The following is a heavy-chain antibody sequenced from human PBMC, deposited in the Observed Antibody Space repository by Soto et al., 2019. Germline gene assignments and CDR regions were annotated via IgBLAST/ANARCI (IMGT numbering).Heavy chain of an antibody. J-gene: IGHJ4*02. Sequence: GGSLRLSCAASGFTFSSYGMHWVRQAPGKGLEWVAVISYDGSNKYYADSVKDRFTISRDNSKNTLYLQMNSLRAEDTAVYYCAKDHGYSSGWYPYWGQGTLVTVSS. CDR1: GFTFSSYG. CDR3: AKDHGYSSGWYPY. D-gene: IGHD6-19*01. CDR2: ISYDGSNK. V-gene: IGHV3-30*18.